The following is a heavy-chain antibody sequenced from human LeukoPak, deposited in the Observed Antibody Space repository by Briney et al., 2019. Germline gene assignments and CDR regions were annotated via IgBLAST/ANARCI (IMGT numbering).Heavy chain of an antibody. J-gene: IGHJ4*02. V-gene: IGHV4-59*01. CDR1: GVSISTYY. D-gene: IGHD1-1*01. CDR2: VYYSGIT. Sequence: SETLSLTCTVSGVSISTYYWSWIRQPPGKGLEWIGYVYYSGITNYNPSLKGRVSISVDTSKNQFSLKLSSVTAADTAVYFCASQLGGTTFHWGQGTLVTVSS. CDR3: ASQLGGTTFH.